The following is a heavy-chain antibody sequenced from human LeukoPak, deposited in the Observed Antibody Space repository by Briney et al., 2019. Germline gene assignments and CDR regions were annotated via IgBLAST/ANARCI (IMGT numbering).Heavy chain of an antibody. V-gene: IGHV4-59*01. CDR3: ARVLGGSWYRFDY. D-gene: IGHD6-13*01. J-gene: IGHJ4*02. CDR1: GGSISSYY. Sequence: SETLSLTCTVSGGSISSYYWSWLRQPPGKGREWIGYIYYSGRTNYNPSLKSRVTISVATSKNQFSLKLSPVTAADTAVYYCARVLGGSWYRFDYWGQGTLVTVSS. CDR2: IYYSGRT.